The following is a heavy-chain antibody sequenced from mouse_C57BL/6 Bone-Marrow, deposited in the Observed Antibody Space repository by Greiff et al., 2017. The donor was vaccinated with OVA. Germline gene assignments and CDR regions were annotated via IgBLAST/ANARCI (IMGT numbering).Heavy chain of an antibody. J-gene: IGHJ4*01. CDR3: ARHGYCHYYAMDY. V-gene: IGHV1-81*01. Sequence: VQLQESGAELARPGASVKLSCKASGYTFTRYGISWVKQRTGQGLEWIGEIYPRSGNTYYNEKFKGKAPLTADKSSSTAYMELRSLTSEDSAVYFCARHGYCHYYAMDYWGQGTSVTVSS. D-gene: IGHD2-3*01. CDR1: GYTFTRYG. CDR2: IYPRSGNT.